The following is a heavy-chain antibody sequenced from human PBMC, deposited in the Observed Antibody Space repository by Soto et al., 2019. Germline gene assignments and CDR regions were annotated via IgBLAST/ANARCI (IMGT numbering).Heavy chain of an antibody. CDR1: GLTFSSYA. V-gene: IGHV3-23*01. CDR3: AKDGPGYGGYDYSDY. D-gene: IGHD5-12*01. Sequence: GGSRRLSGAASGLTFSSYAMTGGRQGPGKARGWVSAIIVRAGSTYYADSVKGRFTISRDNSKNTMNLQLKSMRAEDTAVYYCAKDGPGYGGYDYSDYWGQGTLVTVSS. J-gene: IGHJ4*02. CDR2: IIVRAGST.